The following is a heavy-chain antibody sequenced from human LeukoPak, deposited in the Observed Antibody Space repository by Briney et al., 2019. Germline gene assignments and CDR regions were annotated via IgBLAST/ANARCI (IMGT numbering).Heavy chain of an antibody. D-gene: IGHD3-10*01. Sequence: SQTLSLTCAISGDSVSSNSAAWNWIRQSPSRGLEWLGRTYYRSKWYNDYAVSVKSRITINPDTSKNQFSLQLNSVTPEDTAVYYCARVATRGYGSDYYFDYWGQGTLVTVSS. V-gene: IGHV6-1*01. J-gene: IGHJ4*02. CDR2: TYYRSKWYN. CDR3: ARVATRGYGSDYYFDY. CDR1: GDSVSSNSAA.